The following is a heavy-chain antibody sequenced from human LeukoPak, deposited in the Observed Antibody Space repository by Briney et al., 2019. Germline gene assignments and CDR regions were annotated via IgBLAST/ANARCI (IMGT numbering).Heavy chain of an antibody. J-gene: IGHJ5*02. CDR1: GFTFSSYW. V-gene: IGHV3-74*01. Sequence: GGSLRLSCAASGFTFSSYWMHWVCQAPGKGLVWVSRINSDGSSTSYADSVKGRFTISRDNAKNTLYLQMNSLRAEDTAVYYCARAYGSGRGNWFDPWGQGTLVTVSS. CDR3: ARAYGSGRGNWFDP. CDR2: INSDGSST. D-gene: IGHD3-10*01.